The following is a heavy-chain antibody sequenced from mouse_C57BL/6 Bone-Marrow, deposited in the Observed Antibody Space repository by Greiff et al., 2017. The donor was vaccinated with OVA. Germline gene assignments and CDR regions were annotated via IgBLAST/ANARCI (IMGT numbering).Heavy chain of an antibody. CDR1: GYTFTSYG. CDR2: IYPRSGNT. J-gene: IGHJ2*01. D-gene: IGHD2-3*01. Sequence: VKVVESGAELARPGASVKLSCKASGYTFTSYGISWVKQRTGQGLEWIGEIYPRSGNTYYNEKFKGKATLTADKSSSTAYMELRSLTSEDSAVYFCARGGGLLRYWGQGTTLTVSS. V-gene: IGHV1-81*01. CDR3: ARGGGLLRY.